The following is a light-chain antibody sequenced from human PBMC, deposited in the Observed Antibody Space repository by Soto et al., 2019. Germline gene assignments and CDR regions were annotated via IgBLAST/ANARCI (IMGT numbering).Light chain of an antibody. J-gene: IGKJ1*01. V-gene: IGKV4-1*01. Sequence: DIVMTQSPDSLAVSLGERATINCKSSQSVLYSSNNKNYLAWYQQKPGQPPKLLIYWASTRESGVPDRFSGSGSWTDFTLTISSLQAEDVSVYYGQQYYSTPRTFGQGTKVEIK. CDR1: QSVLYSSNNKNY. CDR3: QQYYSTPRT. CDR2: WAS.